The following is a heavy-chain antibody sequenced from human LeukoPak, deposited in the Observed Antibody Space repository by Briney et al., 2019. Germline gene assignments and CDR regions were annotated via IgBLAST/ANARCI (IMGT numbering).Heavy chain of an antibody. J-gene: IGHJ4*02. CDR1: GFTFSSYG. V-gene: IGHV3-30*18. Sequence: GRSLRLSCAASGFTFSSYGMHWVRQAPGKGPEWVAVISYDGSNKYYADSVKGRFTISRDNSKNTLYLQMNSLRAEDTAVYYCAKAGGLDYVWGSYRPPTYYFDYWGQGTLVTVSS. CDR3: AKAGGLDYVWGSYRPPTYYFDY. CDR2: ISYDGSNK. D-gene: IGHD3-16*02.